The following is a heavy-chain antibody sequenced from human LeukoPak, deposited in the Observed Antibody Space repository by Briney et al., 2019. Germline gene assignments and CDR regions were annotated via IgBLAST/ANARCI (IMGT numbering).Heavy chain of an antibody. CDR3: ARHLAYYDFWSGILFDY. J-gene: IGHJ4*02. V-gene: IGHV4-34*01. CDR1: GGSFSGYY. Sequence: SETLSLTCAVYGGSFSGYYWSWIRQPPGKGLEWIGEINHSGSTNYNPSLKSRVTISLDTSKNQFSLKLSSVTAADTAVYYCARHLAYYDFWSGILFDYWGQGTLVTVSS. CDR2: INHSGST. D-gene: IGHD3-3*01.